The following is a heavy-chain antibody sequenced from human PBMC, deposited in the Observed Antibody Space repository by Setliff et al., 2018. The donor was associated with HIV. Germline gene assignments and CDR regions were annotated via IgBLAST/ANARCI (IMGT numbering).Heavy chain of an antibody. J-gene: IGHJ5*02. CDR1: GGSIRSYY. Sequence: SETLSLTCTVSGGSIRSYYWSWIRQPPGKGLEWIGEINHSGSTNYNPSLTSRVTISVDTSKNQFSLKLTSVTAADTAVYHCVRHGGEARLWSGRGNWFDPRGQGILVTVSS. CDR3: VRHGGEARLWSGRGNWFDP. CDR2: INHSGST. D-gene: IGHD3-10*01. V-gene: IGHV4-34*01.